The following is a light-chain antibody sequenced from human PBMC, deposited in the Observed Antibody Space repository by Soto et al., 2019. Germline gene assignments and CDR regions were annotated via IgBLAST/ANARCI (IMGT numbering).Light chain of an antibody. Sequence: QSALTQPASVSGSPGHSITISCTGTGSDIGSYKYVSWYQQHPGKAPKLIIFEVNNRPSGVSDSFSGSKSGNTASLIISGLQAEDEADYYCASYTSISSLGVFGTGTKVTVL. CDR1: GSDIGSYKY. CDR3: ASYTSISSLGV. J-gene: IGLJ1*01. V-gene: IGLV2-14*03. CDR2: EVN.